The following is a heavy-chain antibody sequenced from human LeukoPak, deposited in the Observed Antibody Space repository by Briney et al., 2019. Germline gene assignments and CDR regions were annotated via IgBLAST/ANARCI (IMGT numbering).Heavy chain of an antibody. J-gene: IGHJ4*02. D-gene: IGHD3-22*01. CDR2: MYDSGRT. V-gene: IGHV4-38-2*02. CDR1: GYSISSGYY. Sequence: SETLSLTCTVSGYSISSGYYWGWIRQPPGKGLEWIGSMYDSGRTYYSPSLKSRVTISVDTSKNQFSLKLSSVTAADTAVYYCVRDSSGYYPIFDCWGQGTLVTVSS. CDR3: VRDSSGYYPIFDC.